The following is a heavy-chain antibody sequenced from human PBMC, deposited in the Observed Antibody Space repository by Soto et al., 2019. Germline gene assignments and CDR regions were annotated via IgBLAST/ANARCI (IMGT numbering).Heavy chain of an antibody. V-gene: IGHV3-11*05. D-gene: IGHD6-19*01. CDR2: ISSSGLQT. CDR3: ARAPLAVADRVEY. J-gene: IGHJ4*02. Sequence: QVQLVESGGGLVKPGGSLRLSCAGSGFTFNDYDMSWIRQVPGKGLEWVSYISSSGLQTNYAESVKGRFTISRYNAKNSLYLQMNSLSAEDTALYYCARAPLAVADRVEYWGQGTLVTVSS. CDR1: GFTFNDYD.